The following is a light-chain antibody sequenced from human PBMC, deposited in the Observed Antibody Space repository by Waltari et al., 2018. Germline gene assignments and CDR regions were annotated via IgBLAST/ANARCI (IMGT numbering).Light chain of an antibody. CDR1: QSVLYSSNNENY. V-gene: IGKV4-1*01. J-gene: IGKJ2*01. CDR2: WAS. CDR3: QQYYSTPYT. Sequence: DIVMTQSPDSLAVSLGERATINCKSSQSVLYSSNNENYLAWYQQKPGHPPKLLIYWASTRESGVPDRFSGSGSGTDFTLTINNLQAEDVAVYYCQQYYSTPYTFGQGTKLEIK.